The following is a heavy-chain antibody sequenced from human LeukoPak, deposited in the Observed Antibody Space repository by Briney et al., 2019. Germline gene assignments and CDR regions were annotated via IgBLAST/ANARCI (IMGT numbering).Heavy chain of an antibody. J-gene: IGHJ4*02. CDR2: ISRTGTTI. D-gene: IGHD2-21*02. Sequence: GGSLRLSCAASGFTFNSYPMNWVRQAPGKGLEGSSYISRTGTTIYYADSVKGRFTISRDNAKNSLYLQMNSLRSEDTGLYFCARDLGSGDHGLLVWGQGPLLTVSS. CDR3: ARDLGSGDHGLLV. V-gene: IGHV3-48*01. CDR1: GFTFNSYP.